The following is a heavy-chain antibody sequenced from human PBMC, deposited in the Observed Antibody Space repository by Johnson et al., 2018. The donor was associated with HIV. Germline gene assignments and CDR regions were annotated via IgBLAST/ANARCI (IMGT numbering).Heavy chain of an antibody. CDR2: ISYDGSNK. V-gene: IGHV3-30*18. D-gene: IGHD4-23*01. Sequence: QLVESGGGVVQPGRSLRLSCAASGFTFSSYGMHWVRQAPGKGLEWVAVISYDGSNKYYADSVKGRFTISRDHSKNTLYLQMNSLRAEDTAVYYCAKDLGDYGGNYAFDIWGQGTMVTVSS. CDR3: AKDLGDYGGNYAFDI. CDR1: GFTFSSYG. J-gene: IGHJ3*02.